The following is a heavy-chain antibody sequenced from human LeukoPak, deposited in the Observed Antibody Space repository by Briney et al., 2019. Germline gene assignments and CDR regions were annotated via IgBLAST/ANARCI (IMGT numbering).Heavy chain of an antibody. V-gene: IGHV3-21*04. CDR2: ISSSGAYI. CDR1: GFTFSSYS. Sequence: PGGSLRLSCAASGFTFSSYSMNWVRQAPGKGLEWVSSISSSGAYIFYADSVKGRFTISRDNAKNSLYLQMNSLRAEDTAIYHCARGGRYCTTTNCYIGKWGQGTLVTVSS. CDR3: ARGGRYCTTTNCYIGK. J-gene: IGHJ4*02. D-gene: IGHD2-2*02.